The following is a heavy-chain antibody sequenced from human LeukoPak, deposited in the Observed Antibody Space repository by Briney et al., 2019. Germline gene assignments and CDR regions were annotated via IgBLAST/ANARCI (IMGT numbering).Heavy chain of an antibody. J-gene: IGHJ4*02. D-gene: IGHD4-23*01. CDR2: ISSSSSYI. CDR1: GFTFSIYS. CDR3: ANGGNSGSGY. V-gene: IGHV3-21*01. Sequence: GGSLRLSCAASGFTFSIYSMNWVRQAPGKGLEWVSSISSSSSYIYYADSVKGRFTISRDNAKNSLYLQMNSLRAVDMAVYDWANGGNSGSGYWGQRTLVTVSS.